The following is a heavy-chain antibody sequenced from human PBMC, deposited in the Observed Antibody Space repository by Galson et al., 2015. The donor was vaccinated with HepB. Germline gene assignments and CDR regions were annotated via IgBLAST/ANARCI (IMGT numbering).Heavy chain of an antibody. V-gene: IGHV3-21*01. Sequence: SLRLSCAASGFTFSSYSMNWVRQAPGKGLEWVSSISSSSSYIYYADSVKGRFTISRDNAKNSLYLQMNSLRAEDTAVYYCARETTGYDFWSGTRYYYYYYGMDVWGQGTTVTVSS. CDR1: GFTFSSYS. D-gene: IGHD3-3*01. CDR2: ISSSSSYI. J-gene: IGHJ6*02. CDR3: ARETTGYDFWSGTRYYYYYYGMDV.